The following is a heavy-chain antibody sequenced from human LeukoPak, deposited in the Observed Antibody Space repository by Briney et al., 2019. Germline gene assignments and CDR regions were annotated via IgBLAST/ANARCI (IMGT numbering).Heavy chain of an antibody. CDR3: ATRLVVSVAMALCFDY. Sequence: VQPGGSLRLSCAASGFTFSNYAMSWVRQAPGKGLEWVSGISGSGGSTDYADSVKGRFTISRDNSKNTLYLQMSILRAEDTAVYYCATRLVVSVAMALCFDYWGQGTLVSVSS. J-gene: IGHJ4*02. V-gene: IGHV3-23*01. CDR1: GFTFSNYA. D-gene: IGHD2-2*01. CDR2: ISGSGGST.